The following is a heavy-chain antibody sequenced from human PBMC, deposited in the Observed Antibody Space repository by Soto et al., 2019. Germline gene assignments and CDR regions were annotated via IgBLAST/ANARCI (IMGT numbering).Heavy chain of an antibody. D-gene: IGHD3-22*01. Sequence: QVQLQESGPGLVKPSETLSLTCTVSGGSLSGYYWSWIRQPPGKGLEWIGNIYYSGSANYNPSLKPRVTISVDTSRNQFPLKLSSVTAADTAVYYGAGWDSGGYYSWFDPWGQGNLITVSS. CDR3: AGWDSGGYYSWFDP. V-gene: IGHV4-59*08. J-gene: IGHJ5*02. CDR2: IYYSGSA. CDR1: GGSLSGYY.